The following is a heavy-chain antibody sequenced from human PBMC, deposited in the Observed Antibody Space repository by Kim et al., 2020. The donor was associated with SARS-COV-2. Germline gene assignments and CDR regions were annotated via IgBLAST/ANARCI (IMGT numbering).Heavy chain of an antibody. J-gene: IGHJ6*02. V-gene: IGHV4-39*06. Sequence: SRVTISVDTSKNQFPLKLSSVTAADTAVYYCAREDSGSYLTTYYYYGMDVWGQGTTVTVSS. CDR3: AREDSGSYLTTYYYYGMDV. D-gene: IGHD3-10*01.